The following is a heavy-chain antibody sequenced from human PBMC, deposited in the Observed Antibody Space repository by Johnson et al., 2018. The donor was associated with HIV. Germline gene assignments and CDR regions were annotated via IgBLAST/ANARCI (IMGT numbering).Heavy chain of an antibody. CDR1: GFTFSSYA. CDR2: ISYDGSNK. V-gene: IGHV3-30*04. Sequence: QVQLVESGGGVVQPGRSLRLSCAASGFTFSSYAMHWVRQAPGKGLEWVAVISYDGSNKYYADSVKGRFTISRDNSKNTLYLQMNSLRAEDTAVYYCAREGAPSARDFGAFDIWGQGTMVTVSS. J-gene: IGHJ3*02. D-gene: IGHD1-26*01. CDR3: AREGAPSARDFGAFDI.